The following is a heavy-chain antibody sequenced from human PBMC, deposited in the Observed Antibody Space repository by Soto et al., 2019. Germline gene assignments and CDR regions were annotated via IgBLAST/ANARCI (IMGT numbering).Heavy chain of an antibody. CDR3: AKFQAYSYGLGAYFDS. CDR1: GFTFSSYA. CDR2: ISGSGGST. J-gene: IGHJ4*01. V-gene: IGHV3-23*01. D-gene: IGHD5-18*01. Sequence: GGSLRLSCAASGFTFSSYAMSWVRQAPGKGLEWVSAISGSGGSTDYVDSVKGRFTISRDNSKNTLYLQMNSLRAEDTAVYYCAKFQAYSYGLGAYFDSWGQEPWSPSPQ.